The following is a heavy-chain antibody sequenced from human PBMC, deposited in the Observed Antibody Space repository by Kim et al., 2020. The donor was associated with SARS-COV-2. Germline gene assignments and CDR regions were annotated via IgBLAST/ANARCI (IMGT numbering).Heavy chain of an antibody. CDR1: GGSFSGYY. CDR2: INHSGST. D-gene: IGHD6-19*01. CDR3: AGEIGSGRPYYYGMDV. V-gene: IGHV4-34*01. Sequence: SETLSLTCAVYGGSFSGYYWSWIRQPPGKGLEWIGEINHSGSTNYNPSLKSRVTISVDTSKNQFSLKLSPVTAADTAVYYCAGEIGSGRPYYYGMDVWGQGTTVTVSS. J-gene: IGHJ6*02.